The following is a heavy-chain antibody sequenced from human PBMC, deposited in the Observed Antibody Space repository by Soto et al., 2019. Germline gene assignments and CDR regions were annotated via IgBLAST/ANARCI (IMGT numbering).Heavy chain of an antibody. D-gene: IGHD2-8*01. J-gene: IGHJ5*02. CDR1: GGTFNSFA. V-gene: IGHV1-69*01. CDR3: AIDRTDCSNGVCERGGWLDP. CDR2: IIPVFGVA. Sequence: QVQLVQSGAEVKKPGSSVTVSCRASGGTFNSFAISWVRQAPGQGLEWMGGIIPVFGVAKYSQKFRGAVTITADEATRTVYLELSGLGSEDTAMYYCAIDRTDCSNGVCERGGWLDPWGQGTLVTVSS.